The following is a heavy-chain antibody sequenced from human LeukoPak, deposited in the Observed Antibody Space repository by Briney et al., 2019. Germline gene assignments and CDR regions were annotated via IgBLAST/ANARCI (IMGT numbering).Heavy chain of an antibody. Sequence: KAAGSLTLSCAASGCTFSSYSMNWVRQAPGRGLEWVSSISSSSRYIYYADSVKGRFTISSDNAKNSLYLQMNSLRAEDTAVYYCARGGSDILTQHDYWGQGTLVTVSS. CDR3: ARGGSDILTQHDY. CDR2: ISSSSRYI. V-gene: IGHV3-21*01. J-gene: IGHJ4*02. D-gene: IGHD3-9*01. CDR1: GCTFSSYS.